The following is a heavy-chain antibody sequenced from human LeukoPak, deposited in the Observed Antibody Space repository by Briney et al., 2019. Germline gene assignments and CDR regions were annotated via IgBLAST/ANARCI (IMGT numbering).Heavy chain of an antibody. J-gene: IGHJ4*02. V-gene: IGHV1-2*02. D-gene: IGHD3-9*01. CDR2: INPNSGGT. CDR1: GYTFTGYY. CDR3: ARGAPHYDIVTGYYFDKGGSDY. Sequence: ASVKVSCKASGYTFTGYYMHWVRQAPGQGPEWMGCINPNSGGTNYAQKFQGRVTMTRDTSISTAYMELSRLRSDDTAVYYCARGAPHYDIVTGYYFDKGGSDYWGQGTLVTVSS.